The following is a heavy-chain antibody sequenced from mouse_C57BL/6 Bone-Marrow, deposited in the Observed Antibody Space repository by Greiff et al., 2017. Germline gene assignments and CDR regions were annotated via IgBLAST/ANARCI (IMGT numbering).Heavy chain of an antibody. D-gene: IGHD1-1*01. CDR1: GYAFSSYW. CDR3: ARYPPHYYGSSHWYFDV. V-gene: IGHV1-80*01. Sequence: VQLQQSGAELVKPGASVKISCKASGYAFSSYWMNWVKQRPGKGLEWIGQIYPGDGDTNYNGKFQGKATLTADKSSSTAYMQLSSLTSEDSAVYFCARYPPHYYGSSHWYFDVWGTGTTVTVSS. J-gene: IGHJ1*03. CDR2: IYPGDGDT.